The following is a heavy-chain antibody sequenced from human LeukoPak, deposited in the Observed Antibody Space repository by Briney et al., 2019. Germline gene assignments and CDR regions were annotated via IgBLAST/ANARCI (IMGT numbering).Heavy chain of an antibody. CDR2: ISGSGDNT. Sequence: GGSLRLSCAASGFTFSSYAMSWVRQAPGKGLEWVSGISGSGDNTYYADSVKGRFTISRDNSKNTLYVQVNSLGTEDTAAYYCAKGSYYGSSGSFYFDYWGQGTLVTVSS. V-gene: IGHV3-23*01. D-gene: IGHD3-22*01. J-gene: IGHJ4*02. CDR1: GFTFSSYA. CDR3: AKGSYYGSSGSFYFDY.